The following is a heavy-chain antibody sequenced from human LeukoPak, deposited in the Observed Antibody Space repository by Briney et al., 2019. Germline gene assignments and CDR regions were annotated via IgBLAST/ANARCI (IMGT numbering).Heavy chain of an antibody. CDR1: GGSFSGYY. J-gene: IGHJ3*02. Sequence: SETLSLTCAVYGGSFSGYYWSWIRQPPGKGLEWIGEINHSGSTNYNPSLKSRVTISVDTSKNQFSLKLSSVTAADTAVYYCARGRAGSFDAFDIWGQGTMVTVSP. CDR3: ARGRAGSFDAFDI. V-gene: IGHV4-34*01. CDR2: INHSGST.